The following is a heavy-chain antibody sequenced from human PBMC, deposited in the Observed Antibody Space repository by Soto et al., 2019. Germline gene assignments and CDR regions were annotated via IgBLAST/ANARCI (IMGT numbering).Heavy chain of an antibody. CDR2: IYYSGST. CDR1: GGSISSTDW. Sequence: SETLSLTCAVSGGSISSTDWWTWVRQPPGKGLEWIGDIYYSGSTNYNQSLKSRVTISVDTSKNQFSLKLSSVTAADTAVYYCARKRMRGSGRGRMDVWGQGTTVTVSS. D-gene: IGHD3-10*01. V-gene: IGHV4-4*02. CDR3: ARKRMRGSGRGRMDV. J-gene: IGHJ6*02.